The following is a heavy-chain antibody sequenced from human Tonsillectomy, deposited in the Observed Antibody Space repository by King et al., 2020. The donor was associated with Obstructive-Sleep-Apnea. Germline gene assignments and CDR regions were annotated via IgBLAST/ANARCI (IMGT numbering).Heavy chain of an antibody. CDR2: IYYSGST. D-gene: IGHD2-15*01. J-gene: IGHJ5*02. CDR1: GGSISSGGYY. CDR3: AGLEDIVFPGPNWFDP. Sequence: VQLQESGPGLVKPSQTLSLTCTVSGGSISSGGYYWSWIRQHPGKGLEWIGYIYYSGSTYYNPSLKSRITISVDTSKNQFSLKLSSVTAADTAVYYCAGLEDIVFPGPNWFDPWGQGTLVTVSS. V-gene: IGHV4-31*03.